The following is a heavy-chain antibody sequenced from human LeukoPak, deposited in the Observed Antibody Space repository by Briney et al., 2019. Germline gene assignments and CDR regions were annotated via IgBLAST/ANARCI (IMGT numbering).Heavy chain of an antibody. V-gene: IGHV3-30*02. CDR1: GFTVTSYG. CDR3: AKDIAYYYDSSGPLFDN. CDR2: IRHDGSNK. Sequence: GGSLRLSCAASGFTVTSYGMHWVRQAPGKGLEWVAFIRHDGSNKYYTDSVKGRFTISRDNSKNTLYLQMNSLRPEDAAVYYCAKDIAYYYDSSGPLFDNWGQGTLVTVSS. D-gene: IGHD3-22*01. J-gene: IGHJ4*02.